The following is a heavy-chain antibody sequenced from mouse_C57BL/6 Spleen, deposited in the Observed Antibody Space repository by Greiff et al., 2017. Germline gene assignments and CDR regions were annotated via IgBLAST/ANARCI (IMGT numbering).Heavy chain of an antibody. CDR2: ISSGGSYP. CDR3: ARQGYDYDEAMDY. Sequence: EVKLMESGGDLVKPGGSLKLSCAASGFTFSSYGMSWVRQTPDKRLEWVATISSGGSYPYYPDSVKGRFTISRDNAKNTLYLQMSSLKSEDTAMYYCARQGYDYDEAMDYWGQGTSVTVSS. V-gene: IGHV5-6*01. D-gene: IGHD2-4*01. J-gene: IGHJ4*01. CDR1: GFTFSSYG.